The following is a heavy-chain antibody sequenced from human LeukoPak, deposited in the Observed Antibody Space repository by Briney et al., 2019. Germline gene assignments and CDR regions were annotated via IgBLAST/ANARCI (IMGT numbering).Heavy chain of an antibody. V-gene: IGHV3-30*18. CDR3: AKDRHAGRAPFDY. Sequence: GGSLRLSCAASGFIFSSYGMHWVRQAPGKGPEWVAIISYNGDNKYYADSVKGRFTISRDNSRNTLDLQMNSLRAEDTGVYYCAKDRHAGRAPFDYWGQGTLVTVSS. CDR1: GFIFSSYG. D-gene: IGHD6-13*01. J-gene: IGHJ4*02. CDR2: ISYNGDNK.